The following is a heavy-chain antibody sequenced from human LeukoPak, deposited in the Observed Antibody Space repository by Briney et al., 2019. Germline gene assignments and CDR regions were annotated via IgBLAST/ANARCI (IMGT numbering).Heavy chain of an antibody. Sequence: ASVKVSCKASGYTFTSYGINWVRQATGQGLEWMGWMNPNSGNTGYAQKFQGRVTMTRNTSISTAYMELSSLRSEDTAVYYCARGNPAYYYDSSGYPLFDYWGQGTLVTVSS. CDR2: MNPNSGNT. V-gene: IGHV1-8*02. D-gene: IGHD3-22*01. CDR1: GYTFTSYG. CDR3: ARGNPAYYYDSSGYPLFDY. J-gene: IGHJ4*02.